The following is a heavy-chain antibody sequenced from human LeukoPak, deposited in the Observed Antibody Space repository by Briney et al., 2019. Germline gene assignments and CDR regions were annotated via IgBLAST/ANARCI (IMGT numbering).Heavy chain of an antibody. CDR2: IWYDGSNK. Sequence: GGSLRLSCVASGFPFHNYWMTWVRQAPGKGLEWVAVIWYDGSNKYYAGSVKGRFTISRDNSKNTLYLQMNSLRAEDTAVYYCAKDGGSGWYYFDYWGQGTLVTVSS. J-gene: IGHJ4*02. V-gene: IGHV3-33*06. CDR3: AKDGGSGWYYFDY. CDR1: GFPFHNYW. D-gene: IGHD6-19*01.